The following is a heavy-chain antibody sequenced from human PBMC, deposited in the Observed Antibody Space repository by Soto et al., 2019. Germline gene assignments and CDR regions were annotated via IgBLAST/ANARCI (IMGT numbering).Heavy chain of an antibody. CDR2: IIPILGIA. Sequence: QVQLVQSGAEVKKPGSSVKVSCKASGGTFSSYTFSWVRQAPGQGLEWMGRIIPILGIANYAQKFQGRVTITADKSTSTAYMELSSLRSEDTAVYYCARVAVAGTYGVRDYWGQGTLVTVSS. J-gene: IGHJ4*02. CDR1: GGTFSSYT. D-gene: IGHD6-19*01. V-gene: IGHV1-69*02. CDR3: ARVAVAGTYGVRDY.